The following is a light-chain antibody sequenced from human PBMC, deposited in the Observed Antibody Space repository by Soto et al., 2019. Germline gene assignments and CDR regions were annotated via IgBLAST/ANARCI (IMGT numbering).Light chain of an antibody. V-gene: IGKV4-1*01. CDR1: QSVLYSSNSENY. J-gene: IGKJ1*01. Sequence: DIVITQSPYSLTVCLCERATINCNSSQSVLYSSNSENYLAWYQQKAGQPPNLLIYWASTRESGVPDRFSGSGSGTDFTLTISSLQAEDVAVYYCQQYYNPPWTFGQGTKVDIK. CDR3: QQYYNPPWT. CDR2: WAS.